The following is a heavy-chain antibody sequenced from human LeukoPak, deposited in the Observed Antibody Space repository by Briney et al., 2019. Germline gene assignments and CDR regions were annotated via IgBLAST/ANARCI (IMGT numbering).Heavy chain of an antibody. CDR3: ARVYRSSSGYYFDY. Sequence: PGGSLRLPCAASGFTSSSYWMSWVRQAPGKGLEWVANIKQDGSEKYYVDSVKGRFTISRDNAKNSLYLQMNSLRAEDTAVYYCARVYRSSSGYYFDYWGQGTLVTVSS. CDR1: GFTSSSYW. D-gene: IGHD6-6*01. V-gene: IGHV3-7*01. J-gene: IGHJ4*02. CDR2: IKQDGSEK.